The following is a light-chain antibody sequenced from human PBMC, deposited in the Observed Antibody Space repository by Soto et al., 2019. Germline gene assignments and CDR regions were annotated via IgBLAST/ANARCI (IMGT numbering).Light chain of an antibody. Sequence: QYALTQPASVSGSPGQSITISCTGTSSDVGGYNYVSWYQQHPGKAPKLMIYEVSNRPSGVSNRFSGSKSANPASLTISGLQAEDEGDYFCSSYGSTSTRYVFGTGTKVTVL. CDR1: SSDVGGYNY. J-gene: IGLJ1*01. CDR2: EVS. V-gene: IGLV2-14*01. CDR3: SSYGSTSTRYV.